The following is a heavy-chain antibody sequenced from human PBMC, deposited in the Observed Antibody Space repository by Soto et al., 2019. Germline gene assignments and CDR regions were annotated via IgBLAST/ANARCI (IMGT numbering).Heavy chain of an antibody. CDR1: GFTFSSYG. V-gene: IGHV3-33*01. CDR2: IWYDGSNK. Sequence: PGGSLRLSCAASGFTFSSYGMHWFRQAPGKGLEWVAVIWYDGSNKYYADSVKGRFTISRDNSKNTLYLQMNSLRAEDTAVYYCARELGIAARREEYYYYYGMDVWGQGTTVTVSS. CDR3: ARELGIAARREEYYYYYGMDV. J-gene: IGHJ6*02. D-gene: IGHD6-6*01.